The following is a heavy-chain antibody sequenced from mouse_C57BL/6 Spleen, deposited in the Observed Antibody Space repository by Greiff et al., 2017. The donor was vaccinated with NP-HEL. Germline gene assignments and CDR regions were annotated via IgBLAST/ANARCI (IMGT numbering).Heavy chain of an antibody. CDR1: GYTFTTYP. CDR3: ARTGTAVGTGAMDY. D-gene: IGHD3-3*01. Sequence: QVQLQQSGAELVKPGASVKMSCKASGYTFTTYPIAWMKQNPGKSLEWIGNFHPYNDDTKYNEKFKGKATLTVAKSSSTAYLELSRLTSDASAVYYWARTGTAVGTGAMDYWGQGTSVTVSS. J-gene: IGHJ4*01. V-gene: IGHV1-47*01. CDR2: FHPYNDDT.